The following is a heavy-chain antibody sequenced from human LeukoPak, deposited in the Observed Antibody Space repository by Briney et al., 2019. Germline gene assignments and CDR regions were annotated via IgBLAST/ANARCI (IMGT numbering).Heavy chain of an antibody. CDR1: GFTFNTYD. Sequence: GGSLRLSCAASGFTFNTYDMHWVRQAPGKGLEWVSVIGIAGDTHCSGSVKGRFTVSREDAENSLYLQMNSLRAGDTAVYYCARGPHYFYYGMDVWGQGTTVTVSS. CDR2: IGIAGDT. J-gene: IGHJ6*02. CDR3: ARGPHYFYYGMDV. V-gene: IGHV3-13*01.